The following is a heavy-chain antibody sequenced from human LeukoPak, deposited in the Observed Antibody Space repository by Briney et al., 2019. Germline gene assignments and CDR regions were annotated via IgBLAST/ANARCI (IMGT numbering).Heavy chain of an antibody. CDR3: AKDFGYYDSSGYGDY. Sequence: GGSLRLSCAASGFTFSSYGMHWVRQAPGKGLEWVAVISYDGSNKYYADSVKGRFTISRDNSKNTLYLQMNSLRAEDTAVYYCAKDFGYYDSSGYGDYWGQGTLVTVSS. J-gene: IGHJ4*02. CDR2: ISYDGSNK. V-gene: IGHV3-30*18. D-gene: IGHD3-22*01. CDR1: GFTFSSYG.